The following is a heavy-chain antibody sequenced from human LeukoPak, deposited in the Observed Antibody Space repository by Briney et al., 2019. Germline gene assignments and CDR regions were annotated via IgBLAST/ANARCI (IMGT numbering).Heavy chain of an antibody. V-gene: IGHV3-23*01. J-gene: IGHJ4*02. Sequence: PGGSLRLSCAASGFTFSRYAMTWARQAPGKGLEWVSPVSDSGVSTYYADSVKGRFTISRDNSRNTLYLQMNSLRAEDTAVYYCVKRGSNYGPFDYWGQGTLVTVSS. CDR3: VKRGSNYGPFDY. CDR2: VSDSGVST. D-gene: IGHD5-18*01. CDR1: GFTFSRYA.